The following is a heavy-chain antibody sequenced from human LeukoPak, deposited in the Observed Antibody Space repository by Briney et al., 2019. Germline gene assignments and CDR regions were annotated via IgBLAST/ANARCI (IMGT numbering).Heavy chain of an antibody. CDR3: ASGWLRYYFDY. D-gene: IGHD5-24*01. CDR1: GGSISSYY. V-gene: IGHV4-4*07. CDR2: IYTSGST. Sequence: SETLSLTCTVSGGSISSYYWSWIRQPAGKGLEWIGRIYTSGSTNSNPSLKSRVIMSVDTSKNQSSLKLSSVTAADTAVYYCASGWLRYYFDYWGQGTLVTVSS. J-gene: IGHJ4*02.